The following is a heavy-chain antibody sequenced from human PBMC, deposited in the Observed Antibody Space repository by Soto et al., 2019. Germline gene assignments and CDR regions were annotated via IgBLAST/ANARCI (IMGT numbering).Heavy chain of an antibody. CDR2: ISYSGST. V-gene: IGHV4-59*11. Sequence: SETLSLTCTVSGGSISGHYWSWIRQPPGKGLQYIGYISYSGSTNYNPSLKSRVTISVDTSNNQFSLRLSSVTAADTAVYYCARDVGLQHDTGYYDFWSGKDNWFDPWGQGILVTVSS. CDR3: ARDVGLQHDTGYYDFWSGKDNWFDP. D-gene: IGHD3-3*01. CDR1: GGSISGHY. J-gene: IGHJ5*02.